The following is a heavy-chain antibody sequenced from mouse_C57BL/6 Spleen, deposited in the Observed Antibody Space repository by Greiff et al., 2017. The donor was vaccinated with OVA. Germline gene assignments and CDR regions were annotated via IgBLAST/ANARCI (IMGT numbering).Heavy chain of an antibody. J-gene: IGHJ4*01. CDR2: ISSGGDYI. CDR1: GFTFSSYA. D-gene: IGHD2-1*01. V-gene: IGHV5-9-1*02. CDR3: TRDDSGNYENYCAMDY. Sequence: EVKLMESGEGLVKPGGSLKLSCAASGFTFSSYAMSWVRQTPEKRLEWVAYISSGGDYIYYADTVKGRFTISRDNARNTLYLQMSSLKSEDTAMYYCTRDDSGNYENYCAMDYWGQGTSVTVSS.